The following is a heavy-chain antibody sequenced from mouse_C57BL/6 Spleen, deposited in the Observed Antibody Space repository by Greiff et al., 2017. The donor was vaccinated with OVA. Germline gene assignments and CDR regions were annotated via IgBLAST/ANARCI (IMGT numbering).Heavy chain of an antibody. CDR1: GFTFSDYG. D-gene: IGHD2-1*01. J-gene: IGHJ4*01. V-gene: IGHV5-17*01. CDR3: ARDGTKYYYAMDY. Sequence: EVQLVESGGGLVKPGGSLKLSCAASGFTFSDYGMHWVRQAPEKGLEWVAYISSGSSTIYYADTVKGRFTISRDNAKNTLFLQMTSLRSEDTAMYYCARDGTKYYYAMDYWGQGTSVTVSA. CDR2: ISSGSSTI.